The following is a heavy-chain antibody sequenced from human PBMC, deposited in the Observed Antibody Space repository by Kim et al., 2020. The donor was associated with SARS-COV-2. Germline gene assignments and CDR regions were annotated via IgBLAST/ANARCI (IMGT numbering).Heavy chain of an antibody. CDR3: AREMRLWFGELFTPFDY. D-gene: IGHD3-10*01. Sequence: GGSLRLSCAASGFTFSSYWMSWVRQAPGKGLEWVANIKQDGSEKYYVDSVKGRFTISRDNAKNSLYLQMNSLRAEDTAVYYCAREMRLWFGELFTPFDYWGQGTLVTVSS. CDR1: GFTFSSYW. CDR2: IKQDGSEK. V-gene: IGHV3-7*01. J-gene: IGHJ4*02.